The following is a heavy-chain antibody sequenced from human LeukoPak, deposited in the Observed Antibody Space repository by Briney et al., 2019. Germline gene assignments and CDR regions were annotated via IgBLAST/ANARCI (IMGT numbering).Heavy chain of an antibody. CDR2: IFYSGST. J-gene: IGHJ4*02. Sequence: SETLSLTCTVSGDSISSYYWSWIRQPPGKGLEWIGWIFYSGSTTYNSSLKSRVTISVDTSKNQFSLKLSSVTAADTAVYYCARTYYYDSSGYYLGSWGQGTLVTVSS. V-gene: IGHV4-59*01. CDR3: ARTYYYDSSGYYLGS. CDR1: GDSISSYY. D-gene: IGHD3-22*01.